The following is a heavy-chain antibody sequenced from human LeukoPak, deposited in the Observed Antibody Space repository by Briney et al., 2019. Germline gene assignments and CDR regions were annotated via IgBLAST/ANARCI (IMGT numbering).Heavy chain of an antibody. CDR3: ARGSDFVWGSYRPYFDY. CDR2: ISGSTSYI. V-gene: IGHV3-21*01. J-gene: IGHJ4*01. D-gene: IGHD3-16*02. CDR1: AFTFRTYS. Sequence: GGSLRLSCVASAFTFRTYSMHWVRQAPVKGLEWVSSISGSTSYIYYADSVRGRFTISRDNAKNSLYLQMNSLRAEDTAVYYCARGSDFVWGSYRPYFDYWGQGTLVTVSS.